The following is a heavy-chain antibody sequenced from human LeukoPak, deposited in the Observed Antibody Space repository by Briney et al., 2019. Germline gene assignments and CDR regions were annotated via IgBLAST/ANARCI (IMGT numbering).Heavy chain of an antibody. D-gene: IGHD3-22*01. Sequence: GGSLRLSCAASGFTFSIYAMSWVRQAPGKGLEWVSTISGSGGSTYYADSVKGRFTISRDNSKNTLYLQMNSLRAEDTAVYYCAKHDSFHYFDYWGQGTLVTVSS. V-gene: IGHV3-23*01. CDR2: ISGSGGST. J-gene: IGHJ4*02. CDR3: AKHDSFHYFDY. CDR1: GFTFSIYA.